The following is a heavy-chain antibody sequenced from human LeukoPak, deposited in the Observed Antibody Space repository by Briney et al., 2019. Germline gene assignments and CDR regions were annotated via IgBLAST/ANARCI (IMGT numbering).Heavy chain of an antibody. CDR1: GITLSNYG. Sequence: PGGSLRLSCAVSGITLSNYGMTWVRQAPRKGLEWVAGISDTGGRTNYADSVKGRFTISRDNPKNTLYLQMNSLRGEDTAVYFCAKRGVVIRVILVGFHKEAYYFDSWGQGALVTVSS. V-gene: IGHV3-23*01. CDR2: ISDTGGRT. CDR3: AKRGVVIRVILVGFHKEAYYFDS. J-gene: IGHJ4*02. D-gene: IGHD3-22*01.